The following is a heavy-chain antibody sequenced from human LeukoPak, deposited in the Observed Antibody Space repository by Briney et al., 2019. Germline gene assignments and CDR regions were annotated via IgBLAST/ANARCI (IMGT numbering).Heavy chain of an antibody. J-gene: IGHJ6*02. CDR2: IYYSGST. D-gene: IGHD3-10*01. CDR1: GGSISSGDYY. V-gene: IGHV4-30-4*01. CDR3: ARASGSVSYGMDV. Sequence: SETLSLTCTVSGGSISSGDYYWSWTRQPPGKGLEWIGYIYYSGSTYYNPSLKSRVTISVDTSKNQFSLKLSSVTAADTAVYYCARASGSVSYGMDVWGQGTTVTVSS.